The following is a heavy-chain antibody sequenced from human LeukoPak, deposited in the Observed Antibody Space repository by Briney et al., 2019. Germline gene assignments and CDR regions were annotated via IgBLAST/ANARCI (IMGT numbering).Heavy chain of an antibody. D-gene: IGHD5-24*01. CDR1: GGSFRGYY. V-gene: IGHV4-34*01. J-gene: IGHJ4*02. CDR3: ASSLRDGYNIADY. CDR2: INHSGST. Sequence: SETLSLTCAVYGGSFRGYYWSWIRQPPGKGLEWIGEINHSGSTNYNPSLKSRVTISVDTSKNQFSQKLSSVTAADTAVYYCASSLRDGYNIADYWGQGTLVTVSS.